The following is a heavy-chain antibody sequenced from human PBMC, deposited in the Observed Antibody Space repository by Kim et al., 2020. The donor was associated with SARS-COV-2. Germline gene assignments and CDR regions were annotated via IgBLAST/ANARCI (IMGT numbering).Heavy chain of an antibody. Sequence: SETLSLTCTVSGGSISSYYWSWIRQPPGKGLEWIGYIYYSGSTNYNPSLKSRVTISVDTSKNQFSLKLSSVTAADTAVYYCARGFARENTVPDYWGQGTLVTVSS. CDR1: GGSISSYY. CDR3: ARGFARENTVPDY. J-gene: IGHJ4*02. CDR2: IYYSGST. V-gene: IGHV4-59*13. D-gene: IGHD2-21*01.